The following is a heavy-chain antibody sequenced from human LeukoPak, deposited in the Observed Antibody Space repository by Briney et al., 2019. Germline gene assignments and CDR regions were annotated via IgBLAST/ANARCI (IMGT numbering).Heavy chain of an antibody. CDR3: AKDLNWGGR. CDR2: ISSSSSYI. D-gene: IGHD7-27*01. J-gene: IGHJ4*02. Sequence: GGSLRLSCAASGFTFSSYSMNWVRQAPGKGLEWVSSISSSSSYIYYADSVTGRFTISRDNSKNTLYLQMNSLRAEDTAVYYCAKDLNWGGRWGQGTLVTVSS. V-gene: IGHV3-21*04. CDR1: GFTFSSYS.